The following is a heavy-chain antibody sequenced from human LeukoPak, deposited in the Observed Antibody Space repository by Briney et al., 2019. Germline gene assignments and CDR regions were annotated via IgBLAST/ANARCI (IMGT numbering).Heavy chain of an antibody. D-gene: IGHD2-15*01. CDR3: ARGGCSGGSCYGDAFDI. CDR1: GGPISSYY. Sequence: PSETLSLTCTVSGGPISSYYWSWIRQPPGKGLEWIGYIYYSGSTNYNPSLKSRVTISVDTSKNQFSLKLSSVTAADTAVYYCARGGCSGGSCYGDAFDIWGQGTMVTVSS. V-gene: IGHV4-59*01. J-gene: IGHJ3*02. CDR2: IYYSGST.